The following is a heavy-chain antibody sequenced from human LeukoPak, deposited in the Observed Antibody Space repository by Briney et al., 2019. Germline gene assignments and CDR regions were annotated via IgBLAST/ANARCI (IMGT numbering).Heavy chain of an antibody. V-gene: IGHV4-30-4*01. CDR2: IYYSGST. CDR1: GGSISSGDYY. J-gene: IGHJ5*02. CDR3: ARDYYGSGSYFNWFDP. D-gene: IGHD3-10*01. Sequence: RPSQTLSLTCTVSGGSISSGDYYWSWIRQPPGKGLEWIGYIYYSGSTYYNPSLKSRVTISVDTSKNQFSLKLSSVTAADTAVYYCARDYYGSGSYFNWFDPWGQGTLVTVSS.